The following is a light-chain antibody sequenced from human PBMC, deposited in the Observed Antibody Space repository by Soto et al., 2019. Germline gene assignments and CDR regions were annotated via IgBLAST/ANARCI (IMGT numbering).Light chain of an antibody. V-gene: IGKV3-20*01. CDR1: QSVSGSY. Sequence: EIVFTQSPFTLSLSPVERATLSFMASQSVSGSYLAWYQQKPGQAPRLLICGASSRATGIPDRFSGSGSGKDFTLTISRLEPEDFAVYYCKQYGSSGKFGQGTKVDIK. J-gene: IGKJ1*01. CDR2: GAS. CDR3: KQYGSSGK.